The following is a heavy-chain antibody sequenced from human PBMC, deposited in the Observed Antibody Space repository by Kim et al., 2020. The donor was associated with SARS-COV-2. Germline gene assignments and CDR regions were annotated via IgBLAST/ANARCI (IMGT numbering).Heavy chain of an antibody. Sequence: SETLSLTCAVYGGSFSGNYFTWIRQPPGKGLEWIGEIHPDGNSYYNPSLMSRVTISLDTSKSQFSLNMNSVTAADTAVYWCRRGTDAYKSGRDWGQGTLVTVSS. CDR3: RRGTDAYKSGRD. D-gene: IGHD5-12*01. V-gene: IGHV4-34*01. CDR2: IHPDGNS. CDR1: GGSFSGNY. J-gene: IGHJ4*02.